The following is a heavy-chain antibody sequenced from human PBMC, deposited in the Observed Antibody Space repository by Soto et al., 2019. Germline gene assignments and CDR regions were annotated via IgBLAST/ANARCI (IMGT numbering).Heavy chain of an antibody. D-gene: IGHD5-12*01. V-gene: IGHV4-34*01. CDR3: AKDLRQSVVATTLAY. CDR2: INHSGST. J-gene: IGHJ4*02. CDR1: GGSLSGYY. Sequence: SETLSLTCAVYGGSLSGYYGNWIRQSPGKGLEWIGEINHSGSTNYNPSLKSRVTISIDTSKNQFSLKLSSVTAADTAVYYCAKDLRQSVVATTLAYWGQGTLVPVAS.